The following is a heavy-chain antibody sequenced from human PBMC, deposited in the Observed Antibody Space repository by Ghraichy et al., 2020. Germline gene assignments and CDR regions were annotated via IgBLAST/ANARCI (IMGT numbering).Heavy chain of an antibody. J-gene: IGHJ5*02. Sequence: SETLSLTCTVSGGSISSSSYYWGWIRQPPGKGLEWIGSIYYSGSTYYNPSLKSRVTISVDTSKNQFSLKLSSVTAADTAVYYCARLKIFWSGYTRYNWFDPWGQGTLVTVSS. CDR2: IYYSGST. V-gene: IGHV4-39*01. CDR1: GGSISSSSYY. D-gene: IGHD3-3*01. CDR3: ARLKIFWSGYTRYNWFDP.